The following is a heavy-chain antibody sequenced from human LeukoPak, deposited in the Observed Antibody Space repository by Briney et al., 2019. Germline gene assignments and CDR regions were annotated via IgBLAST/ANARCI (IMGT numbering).Heavy chain of an antibody. D-gene: IGHD3-22*01. CDR2: MNPNSGNT. V-gene: IGHV1-8*01. CDR1: GYTYTSYD. CDR3: ARFDAKYYYDSSGYDY. J-gene: IGHJ4*02. Sequence: ASVKVSRKASGYTYTSYDINWVRQATGQGLEWMGWMNPNSGNTGYAQKFQGRVTMTRNTSISTAYMELSSLRSEDTAVYYCARFDAKYYYDSSGYDYWGQGTLVTVSS.